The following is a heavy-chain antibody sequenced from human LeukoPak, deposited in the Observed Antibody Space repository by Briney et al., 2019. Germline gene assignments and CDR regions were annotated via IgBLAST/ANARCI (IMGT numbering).Heavy chain of an antibody. D-gene: IGHD3-9*01. CDR2: IRYYGSNK. CDR1: GFTFSSYG. J-gene: IGHJ4*02. V-gene: IGHV3-30*02. CDR3: AKGLRYFDWLLH. Sequence: GGSLRLSCAASGFTFSSYGMHWVRQAPGKGLEWVAFIRYYGSNKYYADSVKGRFTISRDNSKNTLYLQMNSLRAEDTAVYYCAKGLRYFDWLLHWGQGTLVTVSS.